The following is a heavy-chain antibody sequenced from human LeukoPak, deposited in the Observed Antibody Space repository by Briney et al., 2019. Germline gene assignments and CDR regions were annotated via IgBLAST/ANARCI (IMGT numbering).Heavy chain of an antibody. CDR1: GFSFTNAW. CDR2: VKRKSDGGTA. D-gene: IGHD2-15*01. CDR3: IAFESGRHH. V-gene: IGHV3-15*01. J-gene: IGHJ5*02. Sequence: GGSLRLSCAASGFSFTNAWMNWVRQAPGKGLEWVGRVKRKSDGGTADYAAPVEGRFTIPRDDSKNTLYLQINSLKTEDTAIYYCIAFESGRHHWGQGTLVTVSS.